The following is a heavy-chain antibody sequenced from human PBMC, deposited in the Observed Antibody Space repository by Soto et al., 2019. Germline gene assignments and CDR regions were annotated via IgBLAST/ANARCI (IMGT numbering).Heavy chain of an antibody. Sequence: QVQLQESGPGLVKPSETLSLTCTVSGGSISSYYWSWIRQPPGKGLEWIGYIYYSGSTNYNPSLKSRVTISVDTSKNQFSLKLSSVTAADTAVYYCARDSDGGAWFDPWGQGTLVTVSS. CDR2: IYYSGST. CDR3: ARDSDGGAWFDP. CDR1: GGSISSYY. J-gene: IGHJ5*02. V-gene: IGHV4-59*01. D-gene: IGHD3-10*01.